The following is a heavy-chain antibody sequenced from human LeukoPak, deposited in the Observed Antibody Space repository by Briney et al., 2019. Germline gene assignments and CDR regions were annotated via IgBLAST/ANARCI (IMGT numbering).Heavy chain of an antibody. V-gene: IGHV4-34*01. CDR1: GGSFSGYY. CDR2: INHSGST. Sequence: SETLSLTCAVYGGSFSGYYWSWIRQPPGKGLEWIGEINHSGSTNYNPSLKSRVTISVDTSKNQFSLKLSSVTAADTAVYYCARGRRYCSSTSCYLYYYYYYYMDVWGKGTTVTVSS. D-gene: IGHD2-2*01. J-gene: IGHJ6*03. CDR3: ARGRRYCSSTSCYLYYYYYYYMDV.